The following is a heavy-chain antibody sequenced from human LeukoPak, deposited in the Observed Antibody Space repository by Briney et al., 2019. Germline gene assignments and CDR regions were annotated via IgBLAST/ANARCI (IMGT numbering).Heavy chain of an antibody. Sequence: ASPKVSCKASGYTFTSYYMHWVPQGPGQGLEWMGIINPSGGSTSYAQKLQGRVTMTRDTYTSTANMELRSLRSDDTAVYYCASANEDFDYWGQGTPVTVSS. CDR2: INPSGGST. J-gene: IGHJ4*02. V-gene: IGHV1-46*04. CDR1: GYTFTSYY. CDR3: ASANEDFDY.